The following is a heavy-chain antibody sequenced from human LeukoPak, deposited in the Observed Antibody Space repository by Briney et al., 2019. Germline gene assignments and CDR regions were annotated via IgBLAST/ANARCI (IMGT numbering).Heavy chain of an antibody. CDR1: GFTFSSYA. CDR3: ARVPPLGVDSSGAHDAFDI. J-gene: IGHJ3*02. V-gene: IGHV3-23*01. Sequence: PGGSLRLSCAASGFTFSSYAMSWVRQAPGKGLEWVSAISGSGGSTYYADSVRGRSTISRDNAKNSLYLQMNSLRAEDTAVYYCARVPPLGVDSSGAHDAFDIWGQGTMVTVSS. D-gene: IGHD3-22*01. CDR2: ISGSGGST.